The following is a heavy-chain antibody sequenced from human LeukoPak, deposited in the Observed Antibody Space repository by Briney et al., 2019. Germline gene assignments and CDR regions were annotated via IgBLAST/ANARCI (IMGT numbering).Heavy chain of an antibody. J-gene: IGHJ4*02. CDR3: ARFIAVAGNDY. D-gene: IGHD6-19*01. CDR2: IYTSGST. Sequence: SETLSLTCTVSGYSISSGYYWSWIRQPAGKGLEWIGRIYTSGSTNYNPSLKSRVTMSVDTSKNQFSLKLSSVTAADTAVYYCARFIAVAGNDYWGQGTLVTVSS. CDR1: GYSISSGYY. V-gene: IGHV4-4*07.